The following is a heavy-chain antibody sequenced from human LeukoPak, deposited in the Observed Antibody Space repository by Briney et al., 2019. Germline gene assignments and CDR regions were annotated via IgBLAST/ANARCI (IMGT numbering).Heavy chain of an antibody. Sequence: GGSLRLSGSVSGFTFSTYAMHWVRQAPGKGLEYVSAISSNGDNTYYADSVKGRFTISRDNSKNTLYLQMSSLRADDTAVYYCVRGTGYWGQGTLVTVSS. CDR3: VRGTGY. V-gene: IGHV3-64D*06. J-gene: IGHJ4*02. CDR1: GFTFSTYA. CDR2: ISSNGDNT.